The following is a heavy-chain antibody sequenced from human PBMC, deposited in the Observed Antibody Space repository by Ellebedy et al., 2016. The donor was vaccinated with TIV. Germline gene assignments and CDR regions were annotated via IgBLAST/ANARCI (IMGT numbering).Heavy chain of an antibody. CDR3: ARVGRIAARGYYYYMDV. D-gene: IGHD6-6*01. V-gene: IGHV1-18*01. CDR1: GYTFTSYG. CDR2: ISAYNGNT. Sequence: ASVKVSXKASGYTFTSYGISWVRQAPGQGLEWMGWISAYNGNTNYAQKLQGRVTMTTDTSTSTAYMELSRLRSDDTAVYYCARVGRIAARGYYYYMDVWGKGTTVTVSS. J-gene: IGHJ6*03.